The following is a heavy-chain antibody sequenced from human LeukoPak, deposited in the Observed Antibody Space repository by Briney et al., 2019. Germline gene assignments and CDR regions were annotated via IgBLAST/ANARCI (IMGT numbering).Heavy chain of an antibody. CDR1: GGTFSSYA. CDR3: ARDRLEMATVPLDY. J-gene: IGHJ4*02. V-gene: IGHV1-69*05. D-gene: IGHD5-24*01. Sequence: SVKVSCKASGGTFSSYAISWVRQAPGQGLEWVGRIIPIFGTANYAQKFQGRVTITTDESTSTAYMELSSLRSEDTAVYYCARDRLEMATVPLDYWGQGTLVTVSS. CDR2: IIPIFGTA.